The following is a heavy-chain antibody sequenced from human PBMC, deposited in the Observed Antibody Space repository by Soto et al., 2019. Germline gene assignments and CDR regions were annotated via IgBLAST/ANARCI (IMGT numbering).Heavy chain of an antibody. CDR3: AKGIYSSGWWDFNY. J-gene: IGHJ4*02. CDR1: GFTFDDYA. V-gene: IGHV3-9*01. CDR2: ISWNSGSI. D-gene: IGHD6-19*01. Sequence: GGSLRLSWSASGFTFDDYAMHWVRQAPGKGLEWVSGISWNSGSIGYADSVKGRFTISRDNAKNSLYLQMNSLRAEDTALYYCAKGIYSSGWWDFNYWGQGTLVTVSS.